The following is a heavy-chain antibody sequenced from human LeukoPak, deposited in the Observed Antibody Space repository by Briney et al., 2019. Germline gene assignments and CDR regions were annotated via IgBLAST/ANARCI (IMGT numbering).Heavy chain of an antibody. J-gene: IGHJ3*02. Sequence: WVRQPPGKGLEWIGSIYYSGSTYYNPSLKSRVTISVDTSKNQFSLKLSSVTAADTAVYYCARENVAVAGAFDIWGQGTMVTVSS. V-gene: IGHV4-39*02. D-gene: IGHD6-19*01. CDR3: ARENVAVAGAFDI. CDR2: IYYSGST.